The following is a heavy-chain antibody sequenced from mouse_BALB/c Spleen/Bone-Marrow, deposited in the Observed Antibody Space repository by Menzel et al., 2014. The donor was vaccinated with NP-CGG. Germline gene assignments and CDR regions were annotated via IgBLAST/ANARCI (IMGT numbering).Heavy chain of an antibody. CDR3: ARSTWSYYNGMDY. Sequence: EVKLMESGGGLVQPGGSRKLSCAASGSTFSNFGIHWVRQAPEKGLEWVAYISGVSSTIYYADTVKGRFTISRDNPKNTLFLQMTSLRSEDTAMYYCARSTWSYYNGMDYGGQGTSVTVSS. V-gene: IGHV5-17*02. D-gene: IGHD1-1*01. CDR2: ISGVSSTI. CDR1: GSTFSNFG. J-gene: IGHJ4*01.